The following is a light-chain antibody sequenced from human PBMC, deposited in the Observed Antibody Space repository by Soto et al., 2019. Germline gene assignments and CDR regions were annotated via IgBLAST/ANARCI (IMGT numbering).Light chain of an antibody. J-gene: IGLJ2*01. V-gene: IGLV2-14*01. CDR2: EVT. CDR3: SSYTTSSTLV. Sequence: QSVLAQPASVSGSPGQSITIYCTATSSDVDTYNYVSWYQQHPGKAPKLMIFEVTNRPSGVSNRFSGSKSGNTASLIISELQAEDEANYYCSSYTTSSTLVFGGGTQLTVL. CDR1: SSDVDTYNY.